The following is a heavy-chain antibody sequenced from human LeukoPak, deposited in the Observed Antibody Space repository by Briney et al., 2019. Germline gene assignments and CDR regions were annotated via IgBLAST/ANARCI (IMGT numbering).Heavy chain of an antibody. CDR1: GFTFSNAW. J-gene: IGHJ5*02. CDR3: TTDMDR. CDR2: IKSKSDGETI. V-gene: IGHV3-15*01. Sequence: GGSLRLSCTASGFTFSNAWMSWVRQAPGKGLEWVGRIKSKSDGETIDYAATVQGRFSISRDDSKNTLYLQMNSLKTEDTAVYYCTTDMDRWGQGTLVIVSS.